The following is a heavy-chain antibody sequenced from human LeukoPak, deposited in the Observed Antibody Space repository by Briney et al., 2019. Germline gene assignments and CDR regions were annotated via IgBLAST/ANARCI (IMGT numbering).Heavy chain of an antibody. D-gene: IGHD2/OR15-2a*01. V-gene: IGHV3-23*01. J-gene: IGHJ4*02. Sequence: GGSLRLSCAASGFSFSRYAMSWVRQAPGKRLEWVSVVTGGGGDTYYADSVKGRFTISRDNSKNMLYLQMNSLRAEDTAVYYCAKDSAKKYDDYWGQGTLVTVSS. CDR1: GFSFSRYA. CDR2: VTGGGGDT. CDR3: AKDSAKKYDDY.